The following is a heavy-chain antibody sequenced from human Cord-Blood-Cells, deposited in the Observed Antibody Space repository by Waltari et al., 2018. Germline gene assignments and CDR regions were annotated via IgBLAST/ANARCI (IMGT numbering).Heavy chain of an antibody. CDR3: ARSSIGFLEWRRWFDP. Sequence: QLLLLQPGDELTTPGASVMVFCKASEYPFTRHAITWVRPPIGHGLEWMGWMNPNSGNTGYAQKFQGRVTITRNTSISTAYMELSSLRSEDTAVYYCARSSIGFLEWRRWFDPWGQGTLVTVSS. D-gene: IGHD3-3*02. J-gene: IGHJ5*02. CDR2: MNPNSGNT. CDR1: EYPFTRHA. V-gene: IGHV1-8*03.